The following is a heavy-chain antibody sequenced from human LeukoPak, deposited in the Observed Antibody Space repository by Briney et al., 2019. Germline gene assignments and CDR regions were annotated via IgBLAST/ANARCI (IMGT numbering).Heavy chain of an antibody. V-gene: IGHV3-11*04. Sequence: PGGSLRLSCAASGFTFSDYYMSWIRQAPGKGLEWVSYISSSGSTIYYADSVKGRFTISRDNAKNSLYLQMNSLRAEDTAVYYCAREQYSSSWYGDYFDYWGQGTLVTVSS. CDR1: GFTFSDYY. D-gene: IGHD6-13*01. CDR2: ISSSGSTI. CDR3: AREQYSSSWYGDYFDY. J-gene: IGHJ4*02.